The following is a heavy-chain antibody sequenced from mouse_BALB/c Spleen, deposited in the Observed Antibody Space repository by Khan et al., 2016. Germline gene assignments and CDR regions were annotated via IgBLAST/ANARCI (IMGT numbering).Heavy chain of an antibody. CDR2: IKSKTNNYAT. CDR3: VGYDYDY. Sequence: EVQLVETGGGLVQPKGSLKLSCAASGFTFNTYAMNWVRQAPGKGLEWVARIKSKTNNYATYYADSVQDRFTISRDDSQGMLYLKMNNLKTEDTAMYYCVGYDYDYWGQGTSVTVSS. V-gene: IGHV10-1*02. CDR1: GFTFNTYA. D-gene: IGHD2-4*01. J-gene: IGHJ4*01.